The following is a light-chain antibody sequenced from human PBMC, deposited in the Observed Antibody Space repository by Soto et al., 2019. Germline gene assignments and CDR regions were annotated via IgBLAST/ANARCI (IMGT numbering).Light chain of an antibody. CDR3: CSYAGSSAFRVL. V-gene: IGLV2-11*01. Sequence: QSALTQPRSVSGSPGQSVTISCTGTSSDVGGYNYVSWYQQHPGKAPKLMIYDVTKRPSGVPDRFSGSKSGNTASLTISGLQAADEADYYCCSYAGSSAFRVLFGGGTKLTVL. CDR1: SSDVGGYNY. J-gene: IGLJ2*01. CDR2: DVT.